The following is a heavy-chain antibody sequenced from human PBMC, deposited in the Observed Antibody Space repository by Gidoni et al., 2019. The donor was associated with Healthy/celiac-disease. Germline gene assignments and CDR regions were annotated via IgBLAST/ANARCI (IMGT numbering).Heavy chain of an antibody. V-gene: IGHV1-69*01. CDR2: IIPIFGTA. J-gene: IGHJ4*02. CDR3: ACPEYSSSSGYFGY. Sequence: QVQLVQSGAEVKKPGSSVKVSGKASGGTFISYAISWVRKAPGQGLEWMGGIIPIFGTANSAQKFQGRVTITADESTSTAYMELSSLRSEDTAVYYCACPEYSSSSGYFGYWGQGTLVTVSS. CDR1: GGTFISYA. D-gene: IGHD6-6*01.